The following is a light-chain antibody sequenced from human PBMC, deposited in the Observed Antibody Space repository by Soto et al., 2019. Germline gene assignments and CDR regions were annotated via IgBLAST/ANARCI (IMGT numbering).Light chain of an antibody. V-gene: IGLV2-14*01. J-gene: IGLJ2*01. CDR1: SSDVGGYNY. CDR3: SSYTSSSTRV. Sequence: QSALTQPASVSGSPGQSITISCTGTSSDVGGYNYVSWYQQHPGKAPKLMIYEVSKRPSGVSNRFSGSKSGNTASLTISGLQAEDAADYYCSSYTSSSTRVFGGGTKLPVL. CDR2: EVS.